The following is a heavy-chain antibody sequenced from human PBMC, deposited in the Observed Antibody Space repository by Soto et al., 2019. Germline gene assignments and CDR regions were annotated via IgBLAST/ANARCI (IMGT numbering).Heavy chain of an antibody. Sequence: PSETLSLTCSVTGGSITSYYWSWIRQPPGKALEWIGYVQYTGSTNYNPSLKSRVTISVDTSKNQFSLELNSVTAADTAVYYCAGDRNSRDWASYWGRGALVTVSS. CDR1: GGSITSYY. CDR3: AGDRNSRDWASY. J-gene: IGHJ4*02. CDR2: VQYTGST. D-gene: IGHD3-22*01. V-gene: IGHV4-59*01.